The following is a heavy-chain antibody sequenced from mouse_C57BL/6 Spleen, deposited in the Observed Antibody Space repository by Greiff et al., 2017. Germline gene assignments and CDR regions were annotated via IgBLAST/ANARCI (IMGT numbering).Heavy chain of an antibody. CDR3: AREGFGTYYAMDY. CDR1: GYAFSSSW. CDR2: IYPGDGDT. D-gene: IGHD4-1*01. J-gene: IGHJ4*01. Sequence: VQLQQSGPELVKPGASVKISCKASGYAFSSSWMNWVKQRPGKGLEWIGRIYPGDGDTNYNGKFKGKATLTADKSSSTAYMQLSSLTSEDSAVYFCAREGFGTYYAMDYWGQGTSVTVSS. V-gene: IGHV1-82*01.